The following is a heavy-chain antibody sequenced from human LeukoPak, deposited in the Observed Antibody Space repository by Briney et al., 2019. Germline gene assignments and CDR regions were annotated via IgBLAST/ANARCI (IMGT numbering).Heavy chain of an antibody. V-gene: IGHV3-30-3*01. CDR2: ISYDGSNK. J-gene: IGHJ6*02. CDR1: GFTFSSYA. D-gene: IGHD1-26*01. Sequence: GGSLRLSCAASGFTFSSYAMHWVRQAPGKGLEWVAVISYDGSNKYYADSVKGRFTISRDNSKNTLYLQMNSLRAEDTAVYYCAREWHWELDPWYYGMDVWGQGTTVTVSS. CDR3: AREWHWELDPWYYGMDV.